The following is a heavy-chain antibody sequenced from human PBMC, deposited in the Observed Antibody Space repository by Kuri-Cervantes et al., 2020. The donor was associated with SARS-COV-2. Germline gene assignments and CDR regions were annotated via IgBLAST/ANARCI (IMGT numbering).Heavy chain of an antibody. J-gene: IGHJ4*02. CDR1: GFTFSNAW. CDR2: ISSSSSYI. Sequence: GGSLRLSCAASGFTFSNAWMSWVRQAPGKGLEWVSSISSSSSYIYYADSVKGRFTISRDNAKNSLYLQMSSLKASDTAMYYCARANWALVGEGSEDIVVVPAALDYWGQGTLVTVSS. V-gene: IGHV3-21*04. D-gene: IGHD2-2*01. CDR3: ARANWALVGEGSEDIVVVPAALDY.